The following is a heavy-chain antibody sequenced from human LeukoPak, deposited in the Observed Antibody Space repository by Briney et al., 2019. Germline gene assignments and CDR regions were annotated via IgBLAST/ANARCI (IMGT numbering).Heavy chain of an antibody. J-gene: IGHJ4*02. CDR3: ARDRPRARYFDY. CDR1: GGIFNNYP. CDR2: IIPILNVP. D-gene: IGHD2-15*01. V-gene: IGHV1-69*04. Sequence: SVKVSCKASGGIFNNYPISWVRQAPGQGLEWMGRIIPILNVPNYAQKFEGRVTITADKSTNTAYMELSSLKSEDTAVYFCARDRPRARYFDYWGQGALVSVPS.